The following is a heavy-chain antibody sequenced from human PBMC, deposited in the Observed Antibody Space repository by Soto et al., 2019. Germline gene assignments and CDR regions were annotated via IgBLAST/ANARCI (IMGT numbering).Heavy chain of an antibody. Sequence: EVQLLESGGGLAPPGGSLSLSCATSGFTFSSFGMSWVRQAPGKGLEWVSGIGNGGHTYEADSVRGRFTISRDNSKNTLYLQMDSLRGEDTAVYYCTISYAGYIEYFQHWGRGTLVAVSS. CDR1: GFTFSSFG. D-gene: IGHD2-2*01. J-gene: IGHJ1*01. V-gene: IGHV3-23*01. CDR2: IGNGGHT. CDR3: TISYAGYIEYFQH.